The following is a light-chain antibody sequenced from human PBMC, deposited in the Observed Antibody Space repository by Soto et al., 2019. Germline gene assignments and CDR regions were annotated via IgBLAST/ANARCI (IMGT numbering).Light chain of an antibody. CDR1: QNITKF. Sequence: DIPMTQSPSSLSASLGDRVTVTCRPSQNITKFLNWYQEKPGKAPKVLIYVTSNLENGVPPRFSGSGSGTEFTLTISSLQPEDYATYYCQQTYSAPGTFGQGTRVEV. CDR2: VTS. CDR3: QQTYSAPGT. V-gene: IGKV1-39*01. J-gene: IGKJ1*01.